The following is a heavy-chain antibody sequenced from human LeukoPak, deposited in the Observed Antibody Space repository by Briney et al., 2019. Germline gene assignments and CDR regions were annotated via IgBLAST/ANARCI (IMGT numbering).Heavy chain of an antibody. D-gene: IGHD2-2*01. CDR1: GFTFSSYA. Sequence: PGGSLRLSCAASGFTFSSYAMSWVRQAPGKGLEWVSAISGSGGSTYYADSVKGRFTISRDNSKNTLYLQMNSLRAEDTAVYYCAKDIVVVPAAMGAFDIWGQGTMVTVFS. V-gene: IGHV3-23*01. J-gene: IGHJ3*02. CDR3: AKDIVVVPAAMGAFDI. CDR2: ISGSGGST.